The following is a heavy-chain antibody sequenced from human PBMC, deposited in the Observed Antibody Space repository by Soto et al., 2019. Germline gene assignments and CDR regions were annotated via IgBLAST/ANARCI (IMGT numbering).Heavy chain of an antibody. CDR3: ARLSGYSYGTPGHFDY. J-gene: IGHJ4*02. V-gene: IGHV4-59*01. CDR1: GGSISSYY. Sequence: QVQLQESGPGLVKPSETLSLTCTVSGGSISSYYWSWIRQPPGKGLEWIGYIYYSGSTNYNPSLKSRVTISVDTSKNQFSLKLSSVTAADTAVYYCARLSGYSYGTPGHFDYWGQGTLVTVSS. CDR2: IYYSGST. D-gene: IGHD5-18*01.